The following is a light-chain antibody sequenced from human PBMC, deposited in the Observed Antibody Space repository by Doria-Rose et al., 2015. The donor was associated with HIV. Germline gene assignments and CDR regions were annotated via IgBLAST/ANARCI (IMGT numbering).Light chain of an antibody. J-gene: IGKJ1*01. Sequence: TQSPGTLSLSPGERATLSCRASQRFSSTYLAWYEQTPGQAPSLLIYDASTSATGIPDRFSASGSGTDFTLTINRLEPEDFALDYCHQYGTSWTFGQGTKVEI. CDR1: QRFSSTY. CDR3: HQYGTSWT. CDR2: DAS. V-gene: IGKV3-20*01.